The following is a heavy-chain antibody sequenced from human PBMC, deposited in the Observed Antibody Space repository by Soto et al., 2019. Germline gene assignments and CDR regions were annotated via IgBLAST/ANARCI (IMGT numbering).Heavy chain of an antibody. CDR1: GGTFSSYA. Sequence: SVKVSCKASGGTFSSYAISWVRQAPGQGLEWMGGIIPIFGTANYAQKFQGRVTITADESTSTAYTELSSLRSEDTAVYYCARGLAVTKRGSYFDYWGQGTLVTVSS. CDR3: ARGLAVTKRGSYFDY. J-gene: IGHJ4*02. V-gene: IGHV1-69*13. D-gene: IGHD4-17*01. CDR2: IIPIFGTA.